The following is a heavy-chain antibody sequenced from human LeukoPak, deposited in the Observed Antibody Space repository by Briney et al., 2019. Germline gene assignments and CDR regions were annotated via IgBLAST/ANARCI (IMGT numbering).Heavy chain of an antibody. D-gene: IGHD2-2*01. Sequence: PSETLSLTCTVSGGSISSSSYYWTWIRRPAGKGLEWIGHIYSSGSANYSPSLKSRVTMSVDTSKNQFSLKLSSVTAADTAVYYCARGVRCSTTRCYGLFDYWGQGTLVTVSS. CDR3: ARGVRCSTTRCYGLFDY. V-gene: IGHV4-61*09. CDR2: IYSSGSA. J-gene: IGHJ4*02. CDR1: GGSISSSSYY.